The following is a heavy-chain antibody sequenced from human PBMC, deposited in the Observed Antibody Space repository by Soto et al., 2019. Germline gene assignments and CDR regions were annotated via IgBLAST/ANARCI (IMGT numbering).Heavy chain of an antibody. D-gene: IGHD2-8*02. V-gene: IGHV3-23*01. CDR2: ILVGGST. J-gene: IGHJ3*02. CDR1: GLIGCSYD. Sequence: GGSLGLCCAVSGLIGCSYDMSWVRQAPGKGLEWVSTILVGGSTHYEDSVKGRFTISRDTSKNTVYLQMNSLTAGDTAVYYCAKATATGGGAFEIYGQGTMVTVSS. CDR3: AKATATGGGAFEI.